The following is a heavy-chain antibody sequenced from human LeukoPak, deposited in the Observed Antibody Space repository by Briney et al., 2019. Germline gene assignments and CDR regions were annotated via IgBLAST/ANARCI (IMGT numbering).Heavy chain of an antibody. Sequence: GGSLRLSCAASGFTVSSNYMSWVRQAPGKGLEWVSVIYSGGSTYYADSVKGRFTISRDNSKNTLYLQMNSLRAEDTAVYYCAKVLVVRLPDDYWGQGTLVTVSS. CDR2: IYSGGST. CDR1: GFTVSSNY. CDR3: AKVLVVRLPDDY. D-gene: IGHD5-12*01. V-gene: IGHV3-53*01. J-gene: IGHJ4*02.